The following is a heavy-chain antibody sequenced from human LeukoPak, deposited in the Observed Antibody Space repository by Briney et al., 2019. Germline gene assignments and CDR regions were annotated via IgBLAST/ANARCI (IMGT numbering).Heavy chain of an antibody. D-gene: IGHD1-20*01. CDR1: GFTFSSYG. J-gene: IGHJ4*02. CDR2: ISYDGSNK. CDR3: AKKMSITAASQVDY. V-gene: IGHV3-30*18. Sequence: PGGSLRLSCAASGFTFSSYGMHWVRQAPGKGLEWVAVISYDGSNKYYADSVKGRFTISRDNSKNTLYLQVNSLRAEDTAVYYCAKKMSITAASQVDYWGQGTLVTVSS.